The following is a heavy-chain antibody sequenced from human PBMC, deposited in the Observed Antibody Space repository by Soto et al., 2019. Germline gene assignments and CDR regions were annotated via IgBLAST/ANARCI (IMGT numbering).Heavy chain of an antibody. J-gene: IGHJ4*02. D-gene: IGHD3-9*01. V-gene: IGHV3-15*07. CDR2: IKSKADGGRT. Sequence: EVQLVESGGDLVKPGGSLRLSCAASGFTFSKAWMTWVRQAPGKGLEWVGRIKSKADGGRTDYGTPIKGRFTISRDDSRNSLYLKMNNLKTDDTAVYYCTTAPFYWLSFFDYWGQGTLVTVSS. CDR3: TTAPFYWLSFFDY. CDR1: GFTFSKAW.